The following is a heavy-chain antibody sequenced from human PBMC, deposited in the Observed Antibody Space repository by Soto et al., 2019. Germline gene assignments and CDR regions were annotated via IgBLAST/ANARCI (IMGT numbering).Heavy chain of an antibody. CDR1: GFTFSDYY. V-gene: IGHV3-11*01. CDR2: ISNSGHAI. J-gene: IGHJ6*02. Sequence: QVQLVESGGGLVKPGGSLRLSCVASGFTFSDYYMSWIRQAPGKGLEWVSYISNSGHAIYYADSVKDRFTVSRDNSNNSMSLQMDSLRADDTAIYYCARDARYASSSYGFDVWGQGTTVSVSS. D-gene: IGHD6-13*01. CDR3: ARDARYASSSYGFDV.